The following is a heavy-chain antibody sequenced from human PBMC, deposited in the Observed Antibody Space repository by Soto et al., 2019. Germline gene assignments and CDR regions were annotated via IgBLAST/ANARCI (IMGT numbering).Heavy chain of an antibody. CDR3: ATAKLLLPWLFDY. CDR1: GFIVSSNY. D-gene: IGHD2-15*01. Sequence: GGSLRLSCAASGFIVSSNYMSWVRQAPGKGLEWVSVIYSGGSTFYADSVKGRFIISRDDSKNTLFLQMNSLRAEDTAAYYCATAKLLLPWLFDYWGQGTLVTVSS. V-gene: IGHV3-66*01. J-gene: IGHJ4*02. CDR2: IYSGGST.